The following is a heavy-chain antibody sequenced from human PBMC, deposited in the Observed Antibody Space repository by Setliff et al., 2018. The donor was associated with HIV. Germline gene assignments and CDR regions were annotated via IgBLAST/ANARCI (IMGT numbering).Heavy chain of an antibody. CDR1: GYTLTELS. V-gene: IGHV1-24*01. D-gene: IGHD4-17*01. CDR2: FDPEDDET. J-gene: IGHJ6*03. CDR3: ARDDYGDYYYYYMDV. Sequence: ASVKVSCKVSGYTLTELSIHWVRQAPGKGLEWMGGFDPEDDETIYAQKFQGRVTMTEDTSTSTAYMELRSLRSDDTAVYYCARDDYGDYYYYYMDVWGKGTTVTVSS.